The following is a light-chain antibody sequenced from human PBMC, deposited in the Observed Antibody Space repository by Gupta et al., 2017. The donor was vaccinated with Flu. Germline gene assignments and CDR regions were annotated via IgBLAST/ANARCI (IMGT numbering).Light chain of an antibody. CDR3: QQYNPRPVT. CDR1: QNVNSI. CDR2: VTA. J-gene: IGKJ1*01. Sequence: PATLSVAPGERATLSCRASQNVNSIFAWYQQKPGQPPGLLFYVTATRATGVPACFSCSGSGTDFTLSICSLQSEDFASYYCQQYNPRPVTFGQGTKV. V-gene: IGKV3-15*01.